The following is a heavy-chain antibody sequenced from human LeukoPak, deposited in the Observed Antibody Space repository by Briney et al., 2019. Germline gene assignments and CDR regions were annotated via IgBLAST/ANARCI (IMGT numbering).Heavy chain of an antibody. CDR1: GFTFSSYA. Sequence: GGSLRLSCAASGFTFSSYAMHWVRQPPGKGLEWVSSISSSSYIYYADSVKGRFTISRDNAKNSLYLQMNSLRAEDTAVYYCAREPIAAAGTDWFDPWGQGTLVTVSS. V-gene: IGHV3-21*01. CDR2: ISSSSYI. CDR3: AREPIAAAGTDWFDP. J-gene: IGHJ5*02. D-gene: IGHD6-13*01.